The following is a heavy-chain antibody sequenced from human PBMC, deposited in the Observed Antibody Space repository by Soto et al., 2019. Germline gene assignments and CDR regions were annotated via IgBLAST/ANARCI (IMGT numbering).Heavy chain of an antibody. V-gene: IGHV4-34*01. Sequence: LSLTCAVYGGSFSGYYWSWIRQPPGKGLEWIGEINHSGSTNYNPSLKSRVTISVDTSKNQFSLKLSSVTAADTAVYYCARGLTVVVVPAARWFDPWGQGTLVTVST. J-gene: IGHJ5*02. CDR2: INHSGST. D-gene: IGHD2-2*01. CDR3: ARGLTVVVVPAARWFDP. CDR1: GGSFSGYY.